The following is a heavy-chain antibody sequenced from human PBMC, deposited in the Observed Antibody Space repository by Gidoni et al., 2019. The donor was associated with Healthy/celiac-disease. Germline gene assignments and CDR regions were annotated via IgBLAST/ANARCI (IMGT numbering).Heavy chain of an antibody. J-gene: IGHJ4*02. CDR2: IRSKAYGGTT. V-gene: IGHV3-49*04. D-gene: IGHD3-22*01. CDR1: GFTFGDYA. Sequence: EVQLVESGGGLVQPGRSLRLSCTASGFTFGDYAMSWVRQAPGKGLEWVGFIRSKAYGGTTEYAASVKGRFTISRDDSKSIAYLQMNSLKTEDTAVYYCTRDEYYYDSSGYPSPFDYWGQGTLVTVSS. CDR3: TRDEYYYDSSGYPSPFDY.